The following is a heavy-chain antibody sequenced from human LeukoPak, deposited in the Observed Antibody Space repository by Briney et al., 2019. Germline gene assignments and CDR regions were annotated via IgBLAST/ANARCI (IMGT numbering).Heavy chain of an antibody. V-gene: IGHV3-7*01. CDR3: VRHLGTYFDC. CDR1: GFAFTTYW. CDR2: IKQDGSEK. Sequence: GGSLRLSCAASGFAFTTYWMTWVRQAPGKGLEWVANIKQDGSEKYYVDSVKGRFSISRDNAEDTVFLQMNSLRAEDTAVYYCVRHLGTYFDCWGQGTLVTVSS. J-gene: IGHJ4*02.